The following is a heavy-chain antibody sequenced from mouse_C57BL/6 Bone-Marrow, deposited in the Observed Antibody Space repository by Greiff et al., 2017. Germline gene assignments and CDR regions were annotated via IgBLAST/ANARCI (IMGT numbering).Heavy chain of an antibody. CDR2: IDPSDSYT. CDR1: GYTFTSYW. D-gene: IGHD2-3*01. CDR3: ARDGYYWFAY. V-gene: IGHV1-59*01. Sequence: QVQLQQPGAALVRPGTSVKLSCKASGYTFTSYWMHWVKQRPGQGLEWIGVIDPSDSYTNYNQKFKGKATLTVDTSSSTAYMQLSSLTSEDSAVYYCARDGYYWFAYWGQGTLVTVSA. J-gene: IGHJ3*01.